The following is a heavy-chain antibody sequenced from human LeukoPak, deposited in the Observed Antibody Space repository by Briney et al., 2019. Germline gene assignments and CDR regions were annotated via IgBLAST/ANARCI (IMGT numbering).Heavy chain of an antibody. Sequence: LPGGSLRLSCAASGFTFSNYAMSWVRQAPGKGLEWVSSITGGGISTYYADSVKGRFTISRDNSKNTLYLQMNSLRAEDTAVYYCARDSLSSGWYELGYWGQGTLVTVSS. J-gene: IGHJ4*02. CDR3: ARDSLSSGWYELGY. V-gene: IGHV3-23*01. CDR1: GFTFSNYA. D-gene: IGHD6-19*01. CDR2: ITGGGIST.